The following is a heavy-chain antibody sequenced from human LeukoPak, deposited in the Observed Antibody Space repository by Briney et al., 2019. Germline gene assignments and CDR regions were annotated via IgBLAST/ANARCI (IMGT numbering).Heavy chain of an antibody. J-gene: IGHJ6*02. V-gene: IGHV3-7*01. Sequence: GGSLRLSCAASGFTFSSYWMSWVRQAPGKGLEWVANIKQDGSEKYYADSVKGRFTISRDNAKNSLYLQMNSLRAEDTAVYYCASSPYYYDSSGYYNLFYYYYGMDVWGQGTTVTVSS. CDR2: IKQDGSEK. CDR1: GFTFSSYW. D-gene: IGHD3-22*01. CDR3: ASSPYYYDSSGYYNLFYYYYGMDV.